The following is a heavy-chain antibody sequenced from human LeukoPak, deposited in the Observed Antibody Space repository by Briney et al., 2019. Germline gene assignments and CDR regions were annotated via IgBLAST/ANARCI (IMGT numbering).Heavy chain of an antibody. V-gene: IGHV4-59*01. D-gene: IGHD1-1*01. Sequence: PSETLPLTCTVSGGSISSYYWSWIRQPPGKGLEWIGYIYYSGSTNYNPSLESRVTISVDTSKNQFSLKLSSVTAADTAVYYCARGGYNWNEFDYWGQGTLVTVSS. CDR3: ARGGYNWNEFDY. J-gene: IGHJ4*02. CDR1: GGSISSYY. CDR2: IYYSGST.